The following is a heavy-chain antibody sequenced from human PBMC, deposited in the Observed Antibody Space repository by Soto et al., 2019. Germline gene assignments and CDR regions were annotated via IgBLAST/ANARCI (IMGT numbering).Heavy chain of an antibody. CDR1: GFTFSISW. J-gene: IGHJ4*02. D-gene: IGHD6-19*01. Sequence: LRLSCEASGFTFSISWMSWIRQARGKGLEWVASVNQDGSQSYLVDFVQGRFFMSRDNDKNSVFLRMSGLNSKDTAVYYCVRDGSGGWHFDSWGQGTLVTVSS. V-gene: IGHV3-7*01. CDR3: VRDGSGGWHFDS. CDR2: VNQDGSQS.